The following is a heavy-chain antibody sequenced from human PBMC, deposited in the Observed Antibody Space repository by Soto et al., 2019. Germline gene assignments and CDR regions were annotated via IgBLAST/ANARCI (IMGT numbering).Heavy chain of an antibody. D-gene: IGHD6-6*01. Sequence: GGSLRLSCAASGFTFDDYAMHWVRQAPGKGLEWVSLISGDGGSSYYADSVKGRFTISRDNSKNSLYLQMNSLRTEDTALYYCAKVQSSSTLYYYYCMDVWGQGSTVTVSS. CDR1: GFTFDDYA. V-gene: IGHV3-43*02. CDR3: AKVQSSSTLYYYYCMDV. J-gene: IGHJ6*02. CDR2: ISGDGGSS.